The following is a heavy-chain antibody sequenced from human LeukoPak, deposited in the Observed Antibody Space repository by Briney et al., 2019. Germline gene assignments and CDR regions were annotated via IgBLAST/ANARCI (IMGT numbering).Heavy chain of an antibody. CDR1: GGSFSVYY. D-gene: IGHD4-17*01. J-gene: IGHJ4*02. CDR2: INHGGSS. Sequence: SETLSLTCAVYGGSFSVYYWSWIRQPPGKGLEWIGEINHGGSSNYNPSLKSRVTISVDTSKNQFPLKLSSVTAADTAVYYCATSGYGDYDYWGQGTLVTVSS. CDR3: ATSGYGDYDY. V-gene: IGHV4-34*01.